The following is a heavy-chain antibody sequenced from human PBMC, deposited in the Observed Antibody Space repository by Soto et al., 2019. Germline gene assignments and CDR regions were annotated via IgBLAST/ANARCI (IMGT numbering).Heavy chain of an antibody. CDR1: GGTFSSYV. V-gene: IGHV1-69*01. CDR2: IVPTFGTI. D-gene: IGHD3-16*01. Sequence: QVQLVQSGAEVKKPGSSVKVSCKASGGTFSSYVISWVRQAPGQGLEWMGGIVPTFGTINYAQKFQGRVAITADESGTTAHMELSSLRSEDTAVYYCARGPNVWGSDGSDLRFYGLDVWGRGTTVTVSS. J-gene: IGHJ6*02. CDR3: ARGPNVWGSDGSDLRFYGLDV.